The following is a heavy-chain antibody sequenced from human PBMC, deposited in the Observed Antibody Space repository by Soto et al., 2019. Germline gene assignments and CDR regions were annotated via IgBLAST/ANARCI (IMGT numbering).Heavy chain of an antibody. J-gene: IGHJ6*03. Sequence: ASVKVSCKASGYTFTSYGISWVRQAPGQGLEWMGWISAYNGNTNYAQKLQGRVTMTTDTSTSTAYMELRSLRSDDTAVYYCARVRVPPHYDFWSGHYYYYYYMDVWGKGTTVTVSS. CDR1: GYTFTSYG. D-gene: IGHD3-3*01. CDR2: ISAYNGNT. V-gene: IGHV1-18*01. CDR3: ARVRVPPHYDFWSGHYYYYYYMDV.